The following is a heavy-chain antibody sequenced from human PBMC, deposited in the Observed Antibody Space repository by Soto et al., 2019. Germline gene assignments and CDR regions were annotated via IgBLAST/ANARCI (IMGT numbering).Heavy chain of an antibody. V-gene: IGHV1-69*12. CDR3: ASHYDSSGYYYRGLDY. CDR2: IIPIFGTA. Sequence: QVQLVQSGAEVKKPGSSVKVSCKASGGTFSSYAISWVRQAPGQGLEWMGGIIPIFGTADYAQKFQGRVTITEXXXTXXAYMELSSLSAEDTAVYYCASHYDSSGYYYRGLDYWGQGTLVTVSS. J-gene: IGHJ4*02. D-gene: IGHD3-22*01. CDR1: GGTFSSYA.